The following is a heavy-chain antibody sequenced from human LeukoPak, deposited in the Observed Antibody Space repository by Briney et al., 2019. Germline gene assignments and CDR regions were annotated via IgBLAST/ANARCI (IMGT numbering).Heavy chain of an antibody. CDR3: ARDCGYQCLFDY. D-gene: IGHD5-12*01. CDR2: ISGYNGNT. V-gene: IGHV1-18*01. CDR1: GYSFSNCG. Sequence: ASVKVSCKASGYSFSNCGISWVRQAPGQGLEWMGCISGYNGNTNYAQKFQGRVTMTTDTSTSTAYMELRSLRSDDTAVYYCARDCGYQCLFDYWGQGTLVTVSS. J-gene: IGHJ4*02.